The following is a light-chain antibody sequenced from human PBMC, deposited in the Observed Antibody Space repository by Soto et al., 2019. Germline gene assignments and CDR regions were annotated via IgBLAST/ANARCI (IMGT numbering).Light chain of an antibody. CDR2: EVS. J-gene: IGLJ3*02. CDR1: SSDIGGYNY. CDR3: SSFTTITTLEV. Sequence: QSVLTQPASVSGSHGQSITISCTGTSSDIGGYNYVSWYQQHPGKAPKLMIYEVSNRPSGVSDRFSGSKSGNTASLTISGLQAEDEADYYCSSFTTITTLEVFGGGTKLTVL. V-gene: IGLV2-14*01.